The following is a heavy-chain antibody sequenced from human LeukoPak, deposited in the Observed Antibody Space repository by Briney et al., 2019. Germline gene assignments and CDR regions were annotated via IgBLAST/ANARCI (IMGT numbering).Heavy chain of an antibody. Sequence: GGSLRLSCAASGFIFTDYGMHWVRQAPGKGLEWLAFIRYDGSDKYYADSVKGRFTISRDNSKNTLYLQMNSLRAEDTGVYYCVRGRDGYNRSPFDYWGQGTLVTVSS. V-gene: IGHV3-30*02. CDR3: VRGRDGYNRSPFDY. CDR2: IRYDGSDK. CDR1: GFIFTDYG. D-gene: IGHD5-24*01. J-gene: IGHJ4*02.